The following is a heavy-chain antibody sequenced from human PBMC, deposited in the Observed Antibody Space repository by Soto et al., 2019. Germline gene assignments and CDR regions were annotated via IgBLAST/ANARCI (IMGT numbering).Heavy chain of an antibody. J-gene: IGHJ4*02. CDR1: GFDFSGSE. CDR3: AKVAPFILGSPF. D-gene: IGHD2-21*01. Sequence: EVKLVESGEALVQPGGSLRLSCTASGFDFSGSEMNWFRQAAGKGLEWVAYITGSGGVTFHADSVKGRFSISRDNAKNSLFLDMSDLTADDTGVYYCAKVAPFILGSPFWGQGTLVTVSS. CDR2: ITGSGGVT. V-gene: IGHV3-48*03.